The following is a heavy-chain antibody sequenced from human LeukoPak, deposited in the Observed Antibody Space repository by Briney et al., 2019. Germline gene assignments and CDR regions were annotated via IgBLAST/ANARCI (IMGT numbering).Heavy chain of an antibody. CDR1: GYSISSGYY. CDR3: ARDEAPEY. V-gene: IGHV4-38-2*02. CDR2: IYHSGIT. J-gene: IGHJ4*02. Sequence: SETLSLTCTVSGYSISSGYYWGWIRQPPGKGLEWIGSIYHSGITYYNPSLKSRVTISVDTSKNQFSLKLSSVTAADTAVYYCARDEAPEYWGQGTLVTVSS.